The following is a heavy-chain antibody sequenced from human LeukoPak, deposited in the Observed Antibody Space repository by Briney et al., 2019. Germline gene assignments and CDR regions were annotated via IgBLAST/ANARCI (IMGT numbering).Heavy chain of an antibody. V-gene: IGHV4-4*02. D-gene: IGHD6-19*01. CDR2: IYHSGST. CDR1: GGSISSSNW. J-gene: IGHJ4*02. Sequence: SGTLSLTCAVSGGSISSSNWWSWVRQPPGKGLEWIGSIYHSGSTYYNPSLKSRVTISVDTSKNQFSLKLSSVTAADTAVYYCARYGTKGVAGTVAEYYFDYWGQGTLVTVSS. CDR3: ARYGTKGVAGTVAEYYFDY.